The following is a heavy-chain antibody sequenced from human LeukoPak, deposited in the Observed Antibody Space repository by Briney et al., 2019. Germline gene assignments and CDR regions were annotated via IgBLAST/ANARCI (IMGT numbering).Heavy chain of an antibody. Sequence: ASVTVSCTASGYTFTSYGISWVRQAPGQGLEWMGWISAYNGNTNYAQKLQGRVTMTTDTSTSTAYMELRSLRSDDTAVYYCARELVRGVTYYYYGMDVWGQGTTVTVSS. V-gene: IGHV1-18*01. CDR3: ARELVRGVTYYYYGMDV. CDR1: GYTFTSYG. D-gene: IGHD3-10*01. J-gene: IGHJ6*02. CDR2: ISAYNGNT.